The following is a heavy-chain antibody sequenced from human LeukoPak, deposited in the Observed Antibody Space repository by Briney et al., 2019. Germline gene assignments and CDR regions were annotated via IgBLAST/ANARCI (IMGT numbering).Heavy chain of an antibody. V-gene: IGHV1-3*01. Sequence: ASVKLSCKASGYTFTSYAMHWVRQAPGQRLEWMGWINAGNGNTKYSQKLQGRVTITRDTSASTAYMELSSLRSEDTAVYYCARVGPSGYDSAGDFDYWGQGTLVTVSS. D-gene: IGHD5-12*01. CDR2: INAGNGNT. CDR3: ARVGPSGYDSAGDFDY. J-gene: IGHJ4*02. CDR1: GYTFTSYA.